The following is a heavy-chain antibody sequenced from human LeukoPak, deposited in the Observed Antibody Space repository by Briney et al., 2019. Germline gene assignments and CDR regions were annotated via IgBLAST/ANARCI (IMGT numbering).Heavy chain of an antibody. D-gene: IGHD3-3*01. CDR1: GYTFTGYY. Sequence: ASVKVSCKASGYTFTGYYMHWVRQAPGQGLEWMGWINPNSGGTNYAQKFQGRVTMTRDTSISTAYMELSRLRSDDTAVYYRARGTGYDFWSGSDFDYRGQGTLVTVSS. J-gene: IGHJ4*02. V-gene: IGHV1-2*02. CDR2: INPNSGGT. CDR3: ARGTGYDFWSGSDFDY.